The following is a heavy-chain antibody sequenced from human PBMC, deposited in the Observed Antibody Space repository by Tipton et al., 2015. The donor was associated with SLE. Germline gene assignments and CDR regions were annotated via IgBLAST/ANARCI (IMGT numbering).Heavy chain of an antibody. V-gene: IGHV3-74*01. CDR3: VRDGPNWA. CDR2: ISSDGTET. J-gene: IGHJ5*02. CDR1: GGSVRSVSYY. Sequence: LSLTCSVSGGSVRSVSYYWSWIRQSPGKGLVWVSRISSDGTETNYGDSVRGRFTISRDNAKNMLYLQMNSLRAEDTGIYYCVRDGPNWAWGQGTLVTVSS. D-gene: IGHD7-27*01.